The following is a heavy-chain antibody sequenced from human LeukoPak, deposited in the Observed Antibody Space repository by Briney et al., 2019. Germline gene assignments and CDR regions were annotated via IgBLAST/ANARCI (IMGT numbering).Heavy chain of an antibody. D-gene: IGHD1-1*01. Sequence: SETLSLTCTVSGGSISSYYWSWIRQPPGKGLEWIGYIYYSGSSNYSPSLKSRVTISVDTSKNQFSLKLSSVTAADTAVYYCARLQKGGGTGTTVFDYGMDVWGQGTTVTVSS. CDR1: GGSISSYY. CDR3: ARLQKGGGTGTTVFDYGMDV. J-gene: IGHJ6*02. V-gene: IGHV4-59*01. CDR2: IYYSGSS.